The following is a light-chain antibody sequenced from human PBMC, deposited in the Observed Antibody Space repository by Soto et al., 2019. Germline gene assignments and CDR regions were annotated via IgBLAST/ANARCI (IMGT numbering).Light chain of an antibody. Sequence: PGERATLSCRASQGVSRGYLAWYQQKAGQAPRLLIYGVSSRATGVSHRFSGSGSGTEFTLTISSLQSEDFAVYYCQQYGSSPPTFGQGTKVDIK. CDR1: QGVSRGY. V-gene: IGKV3-20*01. CDR2: GVS. CDR3: QQYGSSPPT. J-gene: IGKJ1*01.